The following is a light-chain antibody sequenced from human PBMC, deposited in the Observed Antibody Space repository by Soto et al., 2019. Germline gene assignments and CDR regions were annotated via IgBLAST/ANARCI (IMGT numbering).Light chain of an antibody. CDR2: ATS. Sequence: DTQMTQSPSYLSASVGDRISITCRASQTASNYVNWYQQKPGKAPTLLISATSTLQSGVPSRFRGSGSGTDFTLTITSLQPEDFATYYCQQTYTTPRTFCQGTKVAIK. J-gene: IGKJ1*01. CDR3: QQTYTTPRT. V-gene: IGKV1-39*01. CDR1: QTASNY.